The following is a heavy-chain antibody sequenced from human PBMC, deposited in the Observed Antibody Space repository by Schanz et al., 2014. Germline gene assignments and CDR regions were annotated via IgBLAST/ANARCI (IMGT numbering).Heavy chain of an antibody. V-gene: IGHV3-9*01. CDR3: AKDRQTTVNRVGYYYGMDV. CDR2: ISSVGISK. Sequence: EVQLVESGGGLVQPGRSLRLSCAASGFTFDDHAMHWVRQVPGKGLEWVSYISSVGISKYYADPVKGRFTISRDDAKNSLYLQMNSLRAEDTALYYCAKDRQTTVNRVGYYYGMDVWGQGTTVTVSS. D-gene: IGHD4-4*01. CDR1: GFTFDDHA. J-gene: IGHJ6*02.